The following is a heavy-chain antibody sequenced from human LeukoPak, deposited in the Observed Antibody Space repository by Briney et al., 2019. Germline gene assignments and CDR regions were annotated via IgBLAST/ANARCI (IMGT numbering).Heavy chain of an antibody. V-gene: IGHV3-23*01. CDR3: VKDMYGKPYFDH. CDR1: GFSLSTND. J-gene: IGHJ4*02. D-gene: IGHD2-8*01. Sequence: PGGSLRLSCAASGFSLSTNDMSWVRRPPGKGLEWVAGIPGVSGDTYYADSVKGRFTISSDTSRNTLYLQMNSLRAEDTAVYYCVKDMYGKPYFDHWGQGTLVTVSS. CDR2: IPGVSGDT.